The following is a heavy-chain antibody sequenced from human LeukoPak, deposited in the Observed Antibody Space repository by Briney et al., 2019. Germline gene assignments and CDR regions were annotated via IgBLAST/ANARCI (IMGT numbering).Heavy chain of an antibody. CDR3: ARTWLGYYGMDV. J-gene: IGHJ6*02. CDR2: IYTSGST. D-gene: IGHD3-10*01. CDR1: GGSISSGSYY. V-gene: IGHV4-61*02. Sequence: SETLSLTCTVSGGSISSGSYYWRWIRQPAGKGLEWIGRIYTSGSTNYNSSLKSRVTISVDTSKNQFSLKLSSVTAADTAVYYCARTWLGYYGMDVWGQGTTVTVSS.